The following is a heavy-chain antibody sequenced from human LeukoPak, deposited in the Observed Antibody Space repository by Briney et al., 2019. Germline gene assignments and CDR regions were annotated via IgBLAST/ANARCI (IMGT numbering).Heavy chain of an antibody. Sequence: GGSLRLTCAASGFTFSSYAMSWVRQAPGKGLEWVSAISGSGANTYYADSVQGRFTVSRDNSKNTLYLQMNSLRAEGTAVYYCAKLGTGDYPYFFDSWGQGTLVTVSS. CDR3: AKLGTGDYPYFFDS. V-gene: IGHV3-23*01. D-gene: IGHD4-17*01. J-gene: IGHJ4*02. CDR2: ISGSGANT. CDR1: GFTFSSYA.